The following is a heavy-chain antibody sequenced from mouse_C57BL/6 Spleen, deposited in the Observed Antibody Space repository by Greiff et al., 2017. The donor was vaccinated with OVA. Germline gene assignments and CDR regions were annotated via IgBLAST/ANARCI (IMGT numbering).Heavy chain of an antibody. J-gene: IGHJ1*03. CDR3: ARGQATVVATGYFDV. Sequence: VQLKQSGPELVKPGDSVKISCKASGYSFTGYFMNWVMQSHGKSLEWIGRINPYNGDTFYNQKFKGKATLTVDKSSSTAHMELRSLTSEDSAVYYCARGQATVVATGYFDVWGTGTTVTVSS. CDR1: GYSFTGYF. D-gene: IGHD1-1*01. V-gene: IGHV1-20*01. CDR2: INPYNGDT.